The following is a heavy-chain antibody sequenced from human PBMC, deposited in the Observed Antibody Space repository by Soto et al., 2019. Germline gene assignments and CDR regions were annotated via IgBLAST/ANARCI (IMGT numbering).Heavy chain of an antibody. J-gene: IGHJ6*02. D-gene: IGHD3-16*01. CDR2: IYYSGST. CDR1: GGSISSYY. V-gene: IGHV4-59*01. Sequence: SETLSLTCTVSGGSISSYYWSWIRQPPGKGLEWIGYIYYSGSTNYNPSLKSRVTISVDTSKNQFSLKPSSVTAADTAVYYCARVSPNWVTHHYYYYGMDVWGQGTTVTVSS. CDR3: ARVSPNWVTHHYYYYGMDV.